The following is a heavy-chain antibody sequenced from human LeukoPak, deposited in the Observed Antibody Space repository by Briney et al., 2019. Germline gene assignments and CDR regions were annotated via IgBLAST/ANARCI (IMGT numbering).Heavy chain of an antibody. CDR3: ARHPEGDSNYYYYMDV. Sequence: SETVSLTCTVSGGSISSSSYYWGWIRQPPGKGLEWIGSIYYSGSTYYNPSLKSRVTISVDTSKNQFSLKLSSVTAADTAVNYCARHPEGDSNYYYYMDVWGKGTTVTVSS. J-gene: IGHJ6*03. CDR2: IYYSGST. D-gene: IGHD3-16*01. V-gene: IGHV4-39*01. CDR1: GGSISSSSYY.